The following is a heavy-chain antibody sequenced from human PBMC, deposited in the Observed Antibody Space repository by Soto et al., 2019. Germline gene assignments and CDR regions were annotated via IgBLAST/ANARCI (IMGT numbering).Heavy chain of an antibody. D-gene: IGHD3-22*01. V-gene: IGHV7-4-1*01. Sequence: VASVKVSCKASGYTFTTYSMNWVRHAPGQGLEWMGWINTNTGNPTYAQGFTGRFVFSLDTSVSTAYLQIYSLKAEDTAVYYCAREYYDSSGYVWGQGTPVTVSS. CDR1: GYTFTTYS. CDR3: AREYYDSSGYV. J-gene: IGHJ4*02. CDR2: INTNTGNP.